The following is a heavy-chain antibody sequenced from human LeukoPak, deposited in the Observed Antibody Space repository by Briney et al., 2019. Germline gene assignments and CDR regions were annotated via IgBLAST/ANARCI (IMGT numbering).Heavy chain of an antibody. CDR3: ARFPGIAVAGYDY. CDR2: IYPGDSDT. CDR1: GYSFTSYW. V-gene: IGHV5-51*01. D-gene: IGHD6-19*01. Sequence: GESLKISCKGSGYSFTSYWIGWVRQMPGRGLEWRGIIYPGDSDTRYSPSFQGQVTISADKSISTAYLQWSSLKASDTAMYYCARFPGIAVAGYDYWGQGTLVTVSS. J-gene: IGHJ4*02.